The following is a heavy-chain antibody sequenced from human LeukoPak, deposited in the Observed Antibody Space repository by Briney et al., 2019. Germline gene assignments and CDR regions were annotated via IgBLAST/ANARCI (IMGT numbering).Heavy chain of an antibody. D-gene: IGHD3-9*01. CDR3: ARDPTDILTGFGYYGMDV. J-gene: IGHJ6*02. CDR1: GFTFSSYW. CDR2: IKQDGSEK. Sequence: TGGSLRLSCEASGFTFSSYWMSWVRQAPGKGLEWVANIKQDGSEKYYVDSVKGRFTTSRDNAKNSLYLQMNSLRAEDTAVYYCARDPTDILTGFGYYGMDVWGQGTTVTVSS. V-gene: IGHV3-7*05.